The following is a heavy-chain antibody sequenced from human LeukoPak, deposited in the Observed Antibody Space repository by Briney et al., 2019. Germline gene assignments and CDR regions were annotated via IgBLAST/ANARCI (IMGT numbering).Heavy chain of an antibody. V-gene: IGHV4-39*01. CDR1: GGSISSSSYY. D-gene: IGHD5-12*01. J-gene: IGHJ4*02. CDR2: IYYSGST. Sequence: SETLSLTCTVSGGSISSSSYYWGWIRQPPGKGLEWIGSIYYSGSTYYNPSLKSRVTISVDTSKNQFSLKLSSVAAADTAVYYCARRALRNFDYWGQGTLVTVSS. CDR3: ARRALRNFDY.